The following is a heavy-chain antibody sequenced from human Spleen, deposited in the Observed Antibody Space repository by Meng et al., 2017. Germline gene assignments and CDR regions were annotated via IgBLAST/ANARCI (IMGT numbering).Heavy chain of an antibody. Sequence: ASVKVSCKASGYTFTKFALHWVRQAPGQRPEWMGRINAANGGTTYSQRSQGRVMLTRDSSATTAHMELSSLRSEDTAVYYCARGYCSGITCFQKAHYFDLWGQGTLVTVSS. V-gene: IGHV1-3*01. CDR1: GYTFTKFA. J-gene: IGHJ4*02. CDR2: INAANGGT. CDR3: ARGYCSGITCFQKAHYFDL. D-gene: IGHD2-15*01.